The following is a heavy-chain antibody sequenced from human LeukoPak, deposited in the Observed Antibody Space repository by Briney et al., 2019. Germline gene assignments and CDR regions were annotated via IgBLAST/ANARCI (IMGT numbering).Heavy chain of an antibody. V-gene: IGHV4-59*01. CDR2: IYYSGST. CDR3: ARFNTASDAFDI. J-gene: IGHJ3*02. Sequence: ETLSLTCTVSGGSISSYYWSWIRPPPGKGLEWIGYIYYSGSTNYNPSLKSRVTISVDTSKNQFSLKLSSVTAADTAVYYCARFNTASDAFDIWGQGTMVTVSS. D-gene: IGHD5-18*01. CDR1: GGSISSYY.